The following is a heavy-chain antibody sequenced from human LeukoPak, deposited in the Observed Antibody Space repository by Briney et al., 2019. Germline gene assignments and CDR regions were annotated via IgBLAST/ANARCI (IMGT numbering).Heavy chain of an antibody. J-gene: IGHJ4*02. CDR2: INPSGGST. Sequence: ASVKVSCKASGYTFTSYYMHWVRQAPGQGLERMGIINPSGGSTSYAQKFQGRVTMTRDTSTSTVYMELSSLRSEDTAVYYCARAGDCSSTSCYGFDYWGQGTLVTVSS. D-gene: IGHD2-2*01. CDR1: GYTFTSYY. CDR3: ARAGDCSSTSCYGFDY. V-gene: IGHV1-46*01.